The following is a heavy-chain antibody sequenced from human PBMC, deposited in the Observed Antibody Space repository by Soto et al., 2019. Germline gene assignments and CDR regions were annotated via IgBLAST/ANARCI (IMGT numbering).Heavy chain of an antibody. CDR2: ISAYNGNT. CDR1: GYTFTSYG. Sequence: QVQLVQSGAEVKKPGASVKVSCKASGYTFTSYGISWVRQAPGQGLEWMGWISAYNGNTNYAQKLKGRVTMTTDTPTSTAYMELRSLRSDDTAVYYCVVAAMGLDAFDIWGQGTMVTVSS. V-gene: IGHV1-18*01. D-gene: IGHD2-15*01. CDR3: VVAAMGLDAFDI. J-gene: IGHJ3*02.